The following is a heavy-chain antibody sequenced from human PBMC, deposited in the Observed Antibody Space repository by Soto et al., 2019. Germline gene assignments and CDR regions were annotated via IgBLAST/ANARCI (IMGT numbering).Heavy chain of an antibody. CDR1: GDSVSSNSAD. V-gene: IGHV6-1*01. J-gene: IGHJ5*02. CDR2: TYYRSKWYN. Sequence: SQTLSLTCSISGDSVSSNSADWNWIRQSPSRGLEWLGRTYYRSKWYNDYAVSLKSRITINPDTSKNQFSLQLNSVTPADTAVYYCARDRGSGWHNWFDPWGQGTLGTVSS. D-gene: IGHD6-19*01. CDR3: ARDRGSGWHNWFDP.